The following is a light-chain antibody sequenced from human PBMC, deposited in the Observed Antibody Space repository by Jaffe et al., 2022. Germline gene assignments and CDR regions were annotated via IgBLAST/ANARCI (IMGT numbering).Light chain of an antibody. V-gene: IGKV1-5*03. J-gene: IGKJ2*01. CDR2: KAS. CDR1: QSISSW. CDR3: QQYNSYSYT. Sequence: DIQMTQSPSSLSASVGDRVTITCRASQSISSWLAWYQQKPGKAPTLLIYKASNLESGVPSRFSGSGSGTEFTLTISSLQPDDFATYYCQQYNSYSYTFGQGTKLEIK.